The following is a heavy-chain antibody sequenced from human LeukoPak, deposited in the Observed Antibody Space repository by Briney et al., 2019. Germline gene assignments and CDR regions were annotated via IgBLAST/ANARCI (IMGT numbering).Heavy chain of an antibody. J-gene: IGHJ4*02. CDR1: GYTFTGYY. V-gene: IGHV1-2*02. CDR3: ARFTYYYDSSGYYYHPFDY. D-gene: IGHD3-22*01. Sequence: ASVKVSCKASGYTFTGYYMHWVRQAPGQGLEWMGWINPNSGGTNYAQKLQGRVTMTTDTSTSTAYMELRSLRSDDTAVYYCARFTYYYDSSGYYYHPFDYWGQGTLVTVSS. CDR2: INPNSGGT.